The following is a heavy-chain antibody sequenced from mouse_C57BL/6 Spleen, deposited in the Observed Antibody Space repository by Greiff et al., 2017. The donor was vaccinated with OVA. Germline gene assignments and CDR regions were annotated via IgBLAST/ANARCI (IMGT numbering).Heavy chain of an antibody. CDR1: GFTFSSYG. J-gene: IGHJ2*01. CDR3: ARHRVTTEGYFDY. D-gene: IGHD2-2*01. Sequence: EVHLVESGGDLVKPGGSLKLSCAASGFTFSSYGMSWVRQTPDKRLEWVATISSGGSYTYYPHSVKGRFTISRDNAKNTLYLQMSSLKSEDTAMYYCARHRVTTEGYFDYWGQGTTLTVSS. CDR2: ISSGGSYT. V-gene: IGHV5-6*01.